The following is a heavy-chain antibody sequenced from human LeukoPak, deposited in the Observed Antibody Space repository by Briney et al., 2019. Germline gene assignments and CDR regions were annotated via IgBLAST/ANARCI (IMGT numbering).Heavy chain of an antibody. D-gene: IGHD1-1*01. CDR3: ARGRFGGTLYYFDY. CDR2: MNPNSGNT. CDR1: GYTFTSYD. Sequence: ASVTVSCKASGYTFTSYDINWVRQAPGQGLEWMGWMNPNSGNTGYAQKFQGRVTMTRNTSISTAYMELSSLRSEDTAVYYCARGRFGGTLYYFDYWGQGTLVTVSS. V-gene: IGHV1-8*01. J-gene: IGHJ4*02.